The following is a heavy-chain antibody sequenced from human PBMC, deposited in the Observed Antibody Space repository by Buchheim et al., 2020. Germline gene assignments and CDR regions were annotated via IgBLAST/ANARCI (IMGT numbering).Heavy chain of an antibody. CDR2: ISYDGSNK. J-gene: IGHJ4*02. V-gene: IGHV3-30*04. D-gene: IGHD1-26*01. CDR3: ARDSGSYYTTYYFDY. Sequence: QVQLVESGGGVVQPGRSLRLSCAASGFTFSSYAMHWVRQAPGKGLEWVAVISYDGSNKYYADSVKGRFTISRDNSKNTLYLQMNSLRAEDTAVYYCARDSGSYYTTYYFDYWGQGTL. CDR1: GFTFSSYA.